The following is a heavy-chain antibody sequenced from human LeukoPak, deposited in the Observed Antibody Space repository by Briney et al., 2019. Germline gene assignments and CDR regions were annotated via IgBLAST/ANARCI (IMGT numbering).Heavy chain of an antibody. V-gene: IGHV1-18*01. Sequence: GAPVKVSCKASGYTFTNFGITWVRQAPGQGLEWMGWISAYNGNTNYAQKFQGRVTMTTDTSTSTAYMELRSLRSDDSAVYFCGRVRAVGGHFDWPGDSWGQGTLVTVSS. CDR1: GYTFTNFG. J-gene: IGHJ5*01. CDR2: ISAYNGNT. D-gene: IGHD3-9*01. CDR3: GRVRAVGGHFDWPGDS.